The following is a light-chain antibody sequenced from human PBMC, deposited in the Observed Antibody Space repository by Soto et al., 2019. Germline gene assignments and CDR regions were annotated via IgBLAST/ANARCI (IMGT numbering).Light chain of an antibody. Sequence: EIGMREKPRTLSLYRKQRATLSCRASQSVSSKLAWYQQRPGQAPRLLIYDASNRATGIPARFSGSGSGTDFTLTISSLEPEDFAVYYCQQRSNWPITFGQGKRWRL. CDR2: DAS. J-gene: IGKJ5*01. V-gene: IGKV3-11*01. CDR1: QSVSSK. CDR3: QQRSNWPIT.